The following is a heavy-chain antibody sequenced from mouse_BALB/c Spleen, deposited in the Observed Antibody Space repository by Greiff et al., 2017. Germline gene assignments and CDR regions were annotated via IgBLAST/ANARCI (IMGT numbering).Heavy chain of an antibody. D-gene: IGHD1-2*01. CDR3: ARWGYGYPFAY. CDR2: ISYSGST. V-gene: IGHV3-2*02. J-gene: IGHJ3*01. CDR1: GYSITSDYA. Sequence: DVQLQESGPGLVKPSQSLSLTCTVTGYSITSDYAWNWIRQFPGNKLEWMGYISYSGSTSYNPSLKSRISITRDTSKNQFFLQLNSVTTEDTATYYCARWGYGYPFAYWGQGTLVTVSA.